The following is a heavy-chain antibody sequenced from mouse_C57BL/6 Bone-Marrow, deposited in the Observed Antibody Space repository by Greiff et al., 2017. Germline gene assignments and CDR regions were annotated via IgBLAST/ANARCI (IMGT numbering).Heavy chain of an antibody. D-gene: IGHD2-3*01. Sequence: VQLQQSGPELVKPGASVKIPCKASGYTFTDYNMDWVKQSHGKSLEWIGDINPNNGGTIYNQKFKGKATLTVDKSSSTAYMELRSLTAEDTAVYYCARCDDGYYDAMDYWGQGTSVTVSS. CDR2: INPNNGGT. V-gene: IGHV1-18*01. CDR1: GYTFTDYN. CDR3: ARCDDGYYDAMDY. J-gene: IGHJ4*01.